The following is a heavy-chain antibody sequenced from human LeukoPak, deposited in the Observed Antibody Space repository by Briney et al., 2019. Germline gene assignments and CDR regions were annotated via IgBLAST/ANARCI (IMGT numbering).Heavy chain of an antibody. Sequence: SQTLSLTCAISGDSVSSNSAALNWIRQSPSRGLEWLGRTYYRSKWYNDYAVSVKSRITINPDTSKNQFSLQVYSVTFEDAAVYYCAREYAGFDYWGQGTLVTVSS. V-gene: IGHV6-1*01. CDR3: AREYAGFDY. J-gene: IGHJ4*02. CDR1: GDSVSSNSAA. CDR2: TYYRSKWYN. D-gene: IGHD6-13*01.